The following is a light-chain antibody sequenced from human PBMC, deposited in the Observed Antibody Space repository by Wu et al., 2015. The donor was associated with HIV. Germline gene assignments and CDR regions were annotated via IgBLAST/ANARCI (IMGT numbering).Light chain of an antibody. J-gene: IGKJ1*01. CDR2: GAS. V-gene: IGKV3-20*01. CDR3: QHYDRSPPVT. CDR1: QTVANNY. Sequence: EIVLTQSPGTLSLSLGDRATLSCRASQTVANNYVAWYQRKPGQAPRLLIFGASNRATGIPDRFSGRWVWGQTSLSPSADWSLKILQCNYCQHYDRSPPVTFGQGPRW.